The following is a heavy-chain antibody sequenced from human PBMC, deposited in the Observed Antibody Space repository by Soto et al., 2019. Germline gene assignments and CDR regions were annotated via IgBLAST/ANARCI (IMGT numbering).Heavy chain of an antibody. CDR2: INRDGSST. CDR3: ARDRSRMWDTAMVSKRYYYYGMDV. V-gene: IGHV3-74*01. D-gene: IGHD5-18*01. CDR1: GFTFRSYW. Sequence: GGSLRLSCAASGFTFRSYWMHWVRQAPGKGLVWVSRINRDGSSTSYADSVKGRVTISRDTAKNTLYLQMNSLRAEDTAVYYCARDRSRMWDTAMVSKRYYYYGMDVWGQGTTVTVSS. J-gene: IGHJ6*02.